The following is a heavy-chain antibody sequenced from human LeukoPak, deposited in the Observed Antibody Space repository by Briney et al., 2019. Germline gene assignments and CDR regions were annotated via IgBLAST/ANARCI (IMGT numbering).Heavy chain of an antibody. CDR3: ARDAQKTPYYFGSGTYYESRWFDP. Sequence: ASVKVSCKTSGYTFTGYYIHWVRQAPGQGLEGMGCLNPNSSGTYYAQKFQGRVTMTRDTSINTAYMELSRLRSDDTAVYYCARDAQKTPYYFGSGTYYESRWFDPWGQGALVTVSS. CDR1: GYTFTGYY. CDR2: LNPNSSGT. D-gene: IGHD3-10*01. V-gene: IGHV1-2*02. J-gene: IGHJ5*02.